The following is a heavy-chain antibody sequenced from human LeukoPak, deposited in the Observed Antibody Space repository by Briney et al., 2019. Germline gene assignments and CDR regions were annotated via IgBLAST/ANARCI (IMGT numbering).Heavy chain of an antibody. CDR1: GYTFTSYD. CDR3: ARDDDYVWGSYPSLDYYYCMDD. CDR2: MNPNSGNT. V-gene: IGHV1-8*01. D-gene: IGHD3-16*02. Sequence: GASVKVSCKAYGYTFTSYDINWVRQATGQRLEWMGWMNPNSGNTGYAQKFQGRVTMTRNTSISTAYMELSSLRSEDTAVYYCARDDDYVWGSYPSLDYYYCMDDWGQGTTVTVSS. J-gene: IGHJ6*02.